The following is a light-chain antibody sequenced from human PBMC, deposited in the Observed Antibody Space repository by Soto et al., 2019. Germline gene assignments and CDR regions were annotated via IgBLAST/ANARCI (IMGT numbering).Light chain of an antibody. CDR2: ATS. CDR1: QSISSSY. CDR3: QQFGNSLPWT. Sequence: EIVLTQSPGTLSLSSGERATLSCRASQSISSSYLAWYQQRPGQAPRLLIYATSIRATGIPDRFSGFGSGTDFTLTISRLEPEDFAVYYCQQFGNSLPWTFGQGTKVDIK. J-gene: IGKJ1*01. V-gene: IGKV3-20*01.